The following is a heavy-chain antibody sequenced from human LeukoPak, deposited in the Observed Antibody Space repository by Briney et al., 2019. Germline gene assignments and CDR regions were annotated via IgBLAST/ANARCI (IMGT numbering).Heavy chain of an antibody. CDR1: GYAFTSYD. CDR3: ARGSPGLLRYYGMDV. V-gene: IGHV1-8*01. Sequence: ASVKVSCKASGYAFTSYDINWVRQATGQGLEWMGWMNPNSGNTGYAQKFQGRVTMTRNTSISTAYMELSSLRSEDTAVYYCARGSPGLLRYYGMDVWGQGTTVTVSS. D-gene: IGHD3-16*01. J-gene: IGHJ6*02. CDR2: MNPNSGNT.